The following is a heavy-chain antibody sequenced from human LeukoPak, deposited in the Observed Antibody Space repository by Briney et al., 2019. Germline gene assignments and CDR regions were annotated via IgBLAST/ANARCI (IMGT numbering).Heavy chain of an antibody. CDR1: GFTFSNYA. J-gene: IGHJ4*02. CDR2: ISGSGGST. Sequence: GGSLRLSCAASGFTFSNYAMSWVRQAPGKGLEWVSAISGSGGSTYYADSVKGRFTISRDNSKNTLYLQMNSLRAEDTAVYYCAKHISLWQWLGIDYWGQGTLVTVSS. D-gene: IGHD6-19*01. CDR3: AKHISLWQWLGIDY. V-gene: IGHV3-23*01.